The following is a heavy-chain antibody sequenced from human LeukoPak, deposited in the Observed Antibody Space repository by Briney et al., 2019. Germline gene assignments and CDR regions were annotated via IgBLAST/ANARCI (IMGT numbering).Heavy chain of an antibody. J-gene: IGHJ4*02. V-gene: IGHV4-4*07. CDR2: FYTSGST. CDR3: ARGASGYDPFDY. Sequence: SETLSLTCTVSGASLSSYYWSRIREPAGNGLECIGRFYTSGSTNYNPSLKSRVTMSVDTTKNQFSLKLRSVTAADTAVYYCARGASGYDPFDYWGQGTLVTVSS. D-gene: IGHD5-12*01. CDR1: GASLSSYY.